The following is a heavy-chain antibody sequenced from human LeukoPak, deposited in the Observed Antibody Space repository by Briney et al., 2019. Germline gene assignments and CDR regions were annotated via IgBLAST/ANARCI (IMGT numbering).Heavy chain of an antibody. V-gene: IGHV3-7*01. Sequence: GGSLRLPCAASGFTFTTYWLSWVRQAPGKGLEWVANIKQDGTEKYSVDSVKGRFTISRDNAKNSLYLQINSLRAEDTAVYYCARVGPWVNPDYYYYYMDVWGKGTRSPSP. J-gene: IGHJ6*03. CDR2: IKQDGTEK. CDR3: ARVGPWVNPDYYYYYMDV. CDR1: GFTFTTYW. D-gene: IGHD1-14*01.